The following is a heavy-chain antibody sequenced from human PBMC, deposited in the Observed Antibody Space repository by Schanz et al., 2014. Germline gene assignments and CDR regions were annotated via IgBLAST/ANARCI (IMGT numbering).Heavy chain of an antibody. D-gene: IGHD4-17*01. Sequence: EVQLVESGGGLVQPGGSLRLSCAASRFAFSNCGMHWVRQAPGKGLEWVANIKQDGSEKYYVDSVKGRFTISRDNAKKSLYLRMNSLRAEDTAVYYYARDAVTSVRTPGFYYWGHGTLVTVSS. CDR1: RFAFSNCG. CDR3: ARDAVTSVRTPGFYY. J-gene: IGHJ5*01. CDR2: IKQDGSEK. V-gene: IGHV3-7*01.